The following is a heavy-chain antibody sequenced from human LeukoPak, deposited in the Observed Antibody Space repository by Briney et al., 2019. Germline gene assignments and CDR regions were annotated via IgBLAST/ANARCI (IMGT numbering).Heavy chain of an antibody. Sequence: SETLSLTCTVSGGSIGSHYWSWIRQPPGEGLEWIGYIYYSGATSYNPSLKSRVTISVDTSKNQFSLKLSSVTAADTAVYYCARDYYDSRGEAFDIWGLGTMVTVSS. J-gene: IGHJ3*02. CDR2: IYYSGAT. D-gene: IGHD3-22*01. CDR1: GGSIGSHY. V-gene: IGHV4-59*11. CDR3: ARDYYDSRGEAFDI.